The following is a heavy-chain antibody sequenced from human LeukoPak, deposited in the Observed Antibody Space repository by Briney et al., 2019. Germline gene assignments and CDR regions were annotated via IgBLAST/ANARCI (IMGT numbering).Heavy chain of an antibody. J-gene: IGHJ6*02. V-gene: IGHV3-73*01. CDR3: TRHLRTFAFGELLSDYYYGMDV. CDR2: IRSKANSYAT. CDR1: GFTFSGSA. Sequence: PGGSLKLSCAASGFTFSGSAMHWVRQASGKGLEWVGRIRSKANSYATAYAASVKGRFTISRDDSKNTAYLQMNSLKTEDTAVYYCTRHLRTFAFGELLSDYYYGMDVWGQGTTVTVSS. D-gene: IGHD3-10*01.